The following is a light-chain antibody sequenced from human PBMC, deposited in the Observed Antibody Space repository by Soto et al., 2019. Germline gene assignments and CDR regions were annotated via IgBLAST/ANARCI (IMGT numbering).Light chain of an antibody. CDR3: YSYAGPTSLV. J-gene: IGLJ2*01. CDR1: SSAFGSYNL. V-gene: IGLV2-23*02. Sequence: QSGLTQPASVSGSHGQSITISCTGTSSAFGSYNLVSWYQQHPGKAPKVIIYEVIKRPSGDSNRFSGSKSGNTASLTITGLQADAEADYFCYSYAGPTSLVFGGGTKLTVL. CDR2: EVI.